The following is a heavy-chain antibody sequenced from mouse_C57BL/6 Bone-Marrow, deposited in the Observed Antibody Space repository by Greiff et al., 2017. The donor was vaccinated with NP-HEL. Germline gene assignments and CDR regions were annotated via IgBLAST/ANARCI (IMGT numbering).Heavy chain of an antibody. CDR2: INYDGSST. D-gene: IGHD2-1*01. CDR3: AREGIYSRAMDY. J-gene: IGHJ4*01. V-gene: IGHV5-16*01. Sequence: EVMLVESEGGLVQPGSSMKLSCTASGFTFSDYYMAWVRQVPEKGLEWVANINYDGSSTYYLDSLKSRFIISRDNAKNILYLQMSSLKSEDTATYYCAREGIYSRAMDYWGQGTSVTVSS. CDR1: GFTFSDYY.